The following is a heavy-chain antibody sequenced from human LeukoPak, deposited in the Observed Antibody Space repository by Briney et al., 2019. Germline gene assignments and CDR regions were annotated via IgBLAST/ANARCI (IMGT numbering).Heavy chain of an antibody. CDR3: ARVGGYSGYDWLYYYYYMDV. Sequence: SETLSLTCAVSGGSISSSNWWSWVRQPPGKGLEWIGEIYHSGSTNYNPSLKSRVTISVDKSKNQFSLKLSSVTAADTAVYYCARVGGYSGYDWLYYYYYMDVWGKGTTVTVSS. D-gene: IGHD5-12*01. CDR2: IYHSGST. CDR1: GGSISSSNW. V-gene: IGHV4-4*02. J-gene: IGHJ6*03.